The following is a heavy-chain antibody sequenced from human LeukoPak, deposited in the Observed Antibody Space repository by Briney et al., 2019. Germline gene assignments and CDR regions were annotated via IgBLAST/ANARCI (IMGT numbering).Heavy chain of an antibody. Sequence: PSETLSLTCTVSGGSISSYYWSWIRQPPGKGLEWIGYIYYSGSTNYNPSLKSRVTISVDTSKNQFSLKLSSVTAADTAVYYCARGGYSYASYYYYYYMDVWGKGTTVSISS. V-gene: IGHV4-59*01. CDR3: ARGGYSYASYYYYYYMDV. CDR2: IYYSGST. J-gene: IGHJ6*03. D-gene: IGHD5-18*01. CDR1: GGSISSYY.